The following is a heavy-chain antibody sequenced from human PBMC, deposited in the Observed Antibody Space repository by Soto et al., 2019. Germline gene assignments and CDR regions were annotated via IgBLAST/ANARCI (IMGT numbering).Heavy chain of an antibody. Sequence: QVQLVESGGNMVQPGWSLTVSCAASGFTFNTFGMHWARQAPGKGLEWVAVISYDGSDEYYADSVKGPFTISRDNSMNTLSLQMNSLSVDDTGVYYCARGPYYGSGTLDFWGQGTLVTVSS. CDR1: GFTFNTFG. D-gene: IGHD3-10*01. CDR2: ISYDGSDE. CDR3: ARGPYYGSGTLDF. J-gene: IGHJ4*02. V-gene: IGHV3-30*03.